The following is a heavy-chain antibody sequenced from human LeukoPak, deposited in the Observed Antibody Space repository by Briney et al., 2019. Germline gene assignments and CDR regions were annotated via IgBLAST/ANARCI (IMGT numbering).Heavy chain of an antibody. CDR3: ARTEYYDFWSGLSWFDP. V-gene: IGHV1-69*13. CDR1: GGTFSSYA. Sequence: SAKVSCKASGGTFSSYAISWVRQAPGQGLEWMGGIILIFGTANYAQKFQGRVTITADESTSTAYMELSSLRSEDTAVYYCARTEYYDFWSGLSWFDPWGQGTLVTVSS. CDR2: IILIFGTA. J-gene: IGHJ5*02. D-gene: IGHD3-3*01.